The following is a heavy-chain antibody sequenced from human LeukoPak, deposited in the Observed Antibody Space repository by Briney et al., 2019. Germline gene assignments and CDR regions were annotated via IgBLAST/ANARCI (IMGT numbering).Heavy chain of an antibody. D-gene: IGHD1-26*01. CDR2: ISWNSGSI. CDR1: GFTFDDYA. CDR3: AKDMRWELLGDAFDI. J-gene: IGHJ3*02. Sequence: GRSLRLSCAASGFTFDDYAMHWVRQAPGKGLEWVSGISWNSGSIGYADSVKGRFTISRDNAKNSLYLQMNSLRAEDTALYYCAKDMRWELLGDAFDIWGQGTMVTVSS. V-gene: IGHV3-9*01.